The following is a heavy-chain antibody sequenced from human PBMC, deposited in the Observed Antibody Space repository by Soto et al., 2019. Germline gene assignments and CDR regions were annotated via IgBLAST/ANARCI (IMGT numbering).Heavy chain of an antibody. CDR1: GFTFSSYG. V-gene: IGHV3-33*01. CDR2: IWYDGSNK. Sequence: QVQLVESGGGVVQPGRSLRLSCAASGFTFSSYGMHWVRQAPGKGLEWVAVIWYDGSNKYYADSVKGRFTISRDNSKNTLYLQMNSLRAEDTAVYYCARGKLRFLEWLGAFDIWGQGTMVTVSS. CDR3: ARGKLRFLEWLGAFDI. J-gene: IGHJ3*02. D-gene: IGHD3-3*01.